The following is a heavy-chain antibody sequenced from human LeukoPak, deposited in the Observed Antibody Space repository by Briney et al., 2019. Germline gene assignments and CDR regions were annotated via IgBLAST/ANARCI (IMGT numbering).Heavy chain of an antibody. Sequence: TGGSLRLSCAASGFTFSSYSMNWVRQAPGKGLEWVSAITGSGGSTYYADSVKGRFTISRDNSKNTLSLQMNSLRAEDTAVYYCAKSRYCSSTSCSHDAFDIWGQGTMVTVSS. D-gene: IGHD2-2*01. CDR1: GFTFSSYS. CDR2: ITGSGGST. J-gene: IGHJ3*02. V-gene: IGHV3-23*01. CDR3: AKSRYCSSTSCSHDAFDI.